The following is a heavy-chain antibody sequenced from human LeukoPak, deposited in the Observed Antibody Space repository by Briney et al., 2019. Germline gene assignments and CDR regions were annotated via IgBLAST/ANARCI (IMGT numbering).Heavy chain of an antibody. CDR3: ARYPNYYDSSGYSNFDY. D-gene: IGHD3-22*01. CDR2: IYHSGST. Sequence: SETLSLTCTVSGGSISSGGYYWSWIRQPPGKGLEWIGYIYHSGSTYYNPSLKSRVTISVDRSKNQFSLKLSSVTAADTAVYYCARYPNYYDSSGYSNFDYWGQGTLVTVSS. V-gene: IGHV4-30-2*01. CDR1: GGSISSGGYY. J-gene: IGHJ4*02.